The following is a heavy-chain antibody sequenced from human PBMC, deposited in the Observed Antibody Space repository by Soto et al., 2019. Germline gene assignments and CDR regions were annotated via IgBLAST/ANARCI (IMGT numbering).Heavy chain of an antibody. CDR2: IVVGSGNT. V-gene: IGHV1-58*01. J-gene: IGHJ3*02. CDR1: GFTFTSSA. CDR3: AADPELASGYFMDAFDI. Sequence: GASVKVSCKASGFTFTSSAVPWVRQARGQRLEWIGWIVVGSGNTNYAQKFQERVTITRDMSTSTAYMELSSLRSEDTAVYYCAADPELASGYFMDAFDIWGQGTMVTVSS. D-gene: IGHD3-22*01.